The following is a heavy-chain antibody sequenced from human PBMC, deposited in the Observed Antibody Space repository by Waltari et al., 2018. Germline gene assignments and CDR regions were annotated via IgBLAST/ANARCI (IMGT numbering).Heavy chain of an antibody. CDR1: GFTFDTHA. V-gene: IGHV3-23*01. CDR3: ARSGNSAWYFGVFLDY. J-gene: IGHJ4*02. CDR2: ITGSGSTV. D-gene: IGHD6-19*01. Sequence: VQLLESGGVLVHPGGSLRLPCALSGFTFDTHAMTWVRQAPGKGLEWVAYITGSGSTVHYADSVKGRFIISRDNSNKTLYLQINSLRAEDTALYYCARSGNSAWYFGVFLDYWGQGSRVTVSS.